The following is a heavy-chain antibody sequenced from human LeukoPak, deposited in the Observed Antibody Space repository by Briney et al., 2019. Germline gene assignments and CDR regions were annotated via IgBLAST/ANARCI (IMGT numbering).Heavy chain of an antibody. CDR3: ARATWDSSGYYYDY. CDR1: GFTLSSYT. J-gene: IGHJ4*02. D-gene: IGHD3-22*01. V-gene: IGHV3-21*01. Sequence: GESLRLSCAVSGFTLSSYTMNWVRQAPGKGLEWVSSISTSSSYIYYADSVKGRFTISRHNAKNSLYLQMNSLRAEDTAVYYCARATWDSSGYYYDYWGQGTLVTVSS. CDR2: ISTSSSYI.